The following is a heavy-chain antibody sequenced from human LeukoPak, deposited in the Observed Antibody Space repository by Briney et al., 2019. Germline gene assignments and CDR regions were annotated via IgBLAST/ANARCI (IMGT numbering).Heavy chain of an antibody. CDR1: GFTFTTYA. Sequence: GGSLRLSCAASGFTFTTYAINWVRQAPGKGLEWISGISGGGDQAYYADPVNGRFIISRDNSKNTVSLQMSSLRAEDTALYYCAKDLALAGTGGGFDVWGHGTRVAVSS. V-gene: IGHV3-23*01. CDR3: AKDLALAGTGGGFDV. CDR2: ISGGGDQA. D-gene: IGHD6-19*01. J-gene: IGHJ3*01.